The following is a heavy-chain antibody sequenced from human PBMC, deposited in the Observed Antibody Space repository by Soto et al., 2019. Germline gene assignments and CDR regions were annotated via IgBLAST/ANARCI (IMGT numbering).Heavy chain of an antibody. D-gene: IGHD4-17*01. CDR1: GGTFSSHS. CDR3: AGEVVYGDFSAALMD. CDR2: IISLFGTA. Sequence: VQLMQSGAEVKQPGSSVKVSCKASGGTFSSHSINWVRQAPGQGLEWMGGIISLFGTANYAQNFQGRVTLTADQSTSTAYKELNSLRSDDTAVYYCAGEVVYGDFSAALMDWGQGTLVTVPS. V-gene: IGHV1-69*01. J-gene: IGHJ4*02.